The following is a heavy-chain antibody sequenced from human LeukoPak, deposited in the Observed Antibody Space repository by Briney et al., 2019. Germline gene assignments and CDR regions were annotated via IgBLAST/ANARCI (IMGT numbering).Heavy chain of an antibody. CDR2: MSDDGNKR. CDR1: GFMFGTYA. CDR3: ARGANYCSGGSCYPSWFDP. J-gene: IGHJ5*02. D-gene: IGHD2-15*01. V-gene: IGHV3-30*01. Sequence: GGSLRLSCAASGFMFGTYAMHWVRQAPGKGLEWVALMSDDGNKRYYADSVKGRFTISRDSSKRTLYLQMNSLRPEDTAVYYCARGANYCSGGSCYPSWFDPWGQGTLVTVSS.